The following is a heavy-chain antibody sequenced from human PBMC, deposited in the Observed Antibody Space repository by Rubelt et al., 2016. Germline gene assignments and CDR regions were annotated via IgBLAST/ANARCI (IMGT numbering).Heavy chain of an antibody. Sequence: QVQLVQSGAEVKKPGASVKVSCKASGYTFTSYDINWVRQATGQGLEWMGWMNPNSGNTGYAQKFQGRVTMTRNTSISTAYMELSCLRSEDTAVYYCARMVNDFWSGYHNWFDPWGQGTLVTVSS. V-gene: IGHV1-8*01. CDR1: GYTFTSYD. D-gene: IGHD3-3*01. J-gene: IGHJ5*02. CDR2: MNPNSGNT. CDR3: ARMVNDFWSGYHNWFDP.